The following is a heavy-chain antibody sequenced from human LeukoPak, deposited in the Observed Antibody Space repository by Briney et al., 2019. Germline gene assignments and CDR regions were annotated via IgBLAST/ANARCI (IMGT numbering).Heavy chain of an antibody. Sequence: PGGSLRLSCAASGFTFSSYWMSWVRQAPGKGLEWVANIKQDGSEKYYVDSVKGRFTISRDNAKNSLYLQMNSLRAEDTAVYYCAGLSGWYPHYFDYWGQGTLVTVSS. CDR2: IKQDGSEK. J-gene: IGHJ4*02. D-gene: IGHD6-19*01. V-gene: IGHV3-7*01. CDR3: AGLSGWYPHYFDY. CDR1: GFTFSSYW.